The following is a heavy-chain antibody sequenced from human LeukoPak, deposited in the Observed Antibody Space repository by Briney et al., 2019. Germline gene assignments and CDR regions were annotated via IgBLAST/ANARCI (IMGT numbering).Heavy chain of an antibody. Sequence: GGSLRLSCAASGFTFSSYAMSWVRQAPGKGLEWVSAISGSGGSTYYADSVKGRFTISKDNSKNTLYLQMNSLRAEDTAVYYCAKVYWNYRGFDYWGQGTLVTVSS. V-gene: IGHV3-23*01. D-gene: IGHD1-7*01. CDR1: GFTFSSYA. CDR3: AKVYWNYRGFDY. J-gene: IGHJ4*02. CDR2: ISGSGGST.